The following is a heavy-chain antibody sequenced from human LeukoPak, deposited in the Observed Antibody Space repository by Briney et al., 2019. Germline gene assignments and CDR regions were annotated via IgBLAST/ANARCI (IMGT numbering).Heavy chain of an antibody. CDR2: ISGSSTTI. J-gene: IGHJ6*03. CDR1: GFTFNNYN. D-gene: IGHD3-3*01. Sequence: GGSLRLSCAASGFTFNNYNLNWVRQAPGKGLEWVSYISGSSTTIYYADSVKGRFTISRDNAKNSLYLQMNSLRAEDTAVYYCARNTLDDFWSGYYYYMDVWGKGTTVTVSS. V-gene: IGHV3-48*01. CDR3: ARNTLDDFWSGYYYYMDV.